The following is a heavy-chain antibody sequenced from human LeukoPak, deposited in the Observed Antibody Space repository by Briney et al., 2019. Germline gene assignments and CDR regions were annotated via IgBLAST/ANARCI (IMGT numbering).Heavy chain of an antibody. CDR1: GGSISNYY. Sequence: SETLSLTCTVSGGSISNYYWSWIRQPPGKGLEWIGYIFYSGSTSYNPSLKSRVTMSVDTSKNQLSLKMISVTAADTAVYYCARDSGTTGEVKFDPWGQGTLVIVSS. CDR3: ARDSGTTGEVKFDP. J-gene: IGHJ5*02. CDR2: IFYSGST. D-gene: IGHD3-10*01. V-gene: IGHV4-59*12.